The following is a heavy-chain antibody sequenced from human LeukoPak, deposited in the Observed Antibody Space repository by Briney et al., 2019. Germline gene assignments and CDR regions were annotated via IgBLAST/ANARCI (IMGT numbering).Heavy chain of an antibody. D-gene: IGHD6-19*01. CDR3: ARDPIAVVGGGSFDY. CDR1: GFTFSSYS. CDR2: ISSSGAKT. V-gene: IGHV3-21*01. Sequence: GGSLRLSCAASGFTFSSYSMNWVRQAPGKGLQRVSSISSSGAKTYYADSVKGRVTISRDNAKNSYYLEMNSLVAEDTAVYYCARDPIAVVGGGSFDYWGQGILVTVSS. J-gene: IGHJ4*02.